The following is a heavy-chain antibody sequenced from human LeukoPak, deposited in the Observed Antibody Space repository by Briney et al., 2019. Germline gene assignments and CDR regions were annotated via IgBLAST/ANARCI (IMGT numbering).Heavy chain of an antibody. Sequence: GGSLRLSCAASGFTFSSYAMSWVRQAPGKGLEWVSAISGSGGSTYYADSVKGRFTISRDNAKNSLYLQVNSLRAEDTAVYYCARLYYDFWSGYYWGYYFDYWGQGTLVTVSS. V-gene: IGHV3-23*01. CDR1: GFTFSSYA. J-gene: IGHJ4*02. D-gene: IGHD3-3*01. CDR2: ISGSGGST. CDR3: ARLYYDFWSGYYWGYYFDY.